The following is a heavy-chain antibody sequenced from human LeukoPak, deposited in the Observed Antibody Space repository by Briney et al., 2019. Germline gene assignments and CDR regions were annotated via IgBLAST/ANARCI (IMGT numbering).Heavy chain of an antibody. J-gene: IGHJ4*02. D-gene: IGHD3-9*01. CDR1: RFSFGSSA. Sequence: GGSLRLSCAASRFSFGSSAMHWVRQAPGKGLEWVAVISSDGSYKYYADSVKGRVTISRDNSMNTLYLQMNSLRAEDTAVYYCVKGGYAVLTGGDYWGQGPWSPSPQ. CDR2: ISSDGSYK. V-gene: IGHV3-30*18. CDR3: VKGGYAVLTGGDY.